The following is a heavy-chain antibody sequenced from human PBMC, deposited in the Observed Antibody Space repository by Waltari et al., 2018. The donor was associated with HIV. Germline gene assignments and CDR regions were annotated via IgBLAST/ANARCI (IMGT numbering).Heavy chain of an antibody. CDR2: IAVSSDYT. J-gene: IGHJ3*02. D-gene: IGHD4-17*01. Sequence: QVHLVESGGDLVKPRGSLRLSCVASGFTFSDYYMTWIRQAPGKRLEGVSYIAVSSDYTNYGDSVKGRFTMSRDDAKKSLFLQMNSLRPEDTAVYYCARVARGLRQGSFDIWGQGTMVTVSS. V-gene: IGHV3-11*05. CDR1: GFTFSDYY. CDR3: ARVARGLRQGSFDI.